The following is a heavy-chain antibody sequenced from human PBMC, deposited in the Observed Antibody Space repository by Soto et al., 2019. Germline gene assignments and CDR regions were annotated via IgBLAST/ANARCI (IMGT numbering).Heavy chain of an antibody. CDR3: ARLTGRLNYMDV. J-gene: IGHJ6*03. Sequence: SETLSLTCAVYGGSFSGYYWSWIRQPPGKGLEWIGEINHSGSTNYNPSLKSRVTISVDTSKNQFSLKLSSVTAADTAVYYCARLTGRLNYMDVWGKGTTVTVSS. CDR2: INHSGST. CDR1: GGSFSGYY. D-gene: IGHD1-1*01. V-gene: IGHV4-34*01.